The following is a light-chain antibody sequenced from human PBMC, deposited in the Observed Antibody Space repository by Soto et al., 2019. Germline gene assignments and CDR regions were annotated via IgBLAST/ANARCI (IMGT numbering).Light chain of an antibody. V-gene: IGKV3-20*01. CDR2: GVS. CDR3: QQYGSSPLVT. Sequence: IVLTQSPGTLSLSPGERATLSCRASQSVSSSFLAWYQQKPGQAPRLLIYGVSSRDTGIPDRFSGSGSGAEFTLTISRLEPEDFAVYYCQQYGSSPLVTFGPGTKVDIK. J-gene: IGKJ3*01. CDR1: QSVSSSF.